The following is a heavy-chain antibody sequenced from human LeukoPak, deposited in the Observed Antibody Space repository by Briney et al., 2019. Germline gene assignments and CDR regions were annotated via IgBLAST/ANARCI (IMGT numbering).Heavy chain of an antibody. D-gene: IGHD1-14*01. Sequence: ASVKVSCKASGYTFTGYYMHWVRQAPGQGLEWMGWINPNSGGTYYAQKFQGRVTMTRDTSISTAYMELSWLRSDDTAVYYCARDFNPRASANDYWGQGTLVTVSS. CDR1: GYTFTGYY. CDR3: ARDFNPRASANDY. CDR2: INPNSGGT. V-gene: IGHV1-2*02. J-gene: IGHJ4*02.